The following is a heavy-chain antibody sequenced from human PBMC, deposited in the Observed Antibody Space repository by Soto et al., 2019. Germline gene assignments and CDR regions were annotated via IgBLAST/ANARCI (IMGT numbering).Heavy chain of an antibody. CDR1: GFTFSSYW. V-gene: IGHV3-7*01. D-gene: IGHD3-9*01. Sequence: GGSLRLSCAASGFTFSSYWMSWVRQAPGKGLEWVANIKQDGSEKYYVDSVKGRFTISRDNAKNSLYLQMNSLRAEDTAVYYCARDAIRYFDSFDYWGQGTLVTVSS. CDR2: IKQDGSEK. CDR3: ARDAIRYFDSFDY. J-gene: IGHJ4*02.